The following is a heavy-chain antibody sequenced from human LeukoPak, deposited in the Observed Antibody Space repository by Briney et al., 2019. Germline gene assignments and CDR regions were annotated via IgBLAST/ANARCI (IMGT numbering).Heavy chain of an antibody. J-gene: IGHJ6*02. Sequence: SQAPSLTCAIPGDSVSSNSAAWNWIRQSPSRGLEWLGRTYYRSKWYNEYAVSVKSRITINPDTSKNHFSLQLNSVTPEDTAVYYCARDLEGYCSGGSCYATHLPYYYYYGMDVWGQGTTVTVSS. D-gene: IGHD2-15*01. CDR2: TYYRSKWYN. CDR3: ARDLEGYCSGGSCYATHLPYYYYYGMDV. CDR1: GDSVSSNSAA. V-gene: IGHV6-1*01.